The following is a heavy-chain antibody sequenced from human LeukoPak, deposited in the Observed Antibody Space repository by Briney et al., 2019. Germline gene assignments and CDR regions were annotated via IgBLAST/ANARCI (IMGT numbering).Heavy chain of an antibody. V-gene: IGHV1-18*04. CDR1: GYTFTGYY. D-gene: IGHD3-3*01. J-gene: IGHJ4*02. Sequence: ASVKVSCKASGYTFTGYYMHWVRQAPGQGLEWMGWINSYNGNTNYAQKVQGRVTMTTDTSTNTAYMELRSLRSDDTAVYYCARDEGPTMFGVAPPDHWGQGTLVIVSS. CDR2: INSYNGNT. CDR3: ARDEGPTMFGVAPPDH.